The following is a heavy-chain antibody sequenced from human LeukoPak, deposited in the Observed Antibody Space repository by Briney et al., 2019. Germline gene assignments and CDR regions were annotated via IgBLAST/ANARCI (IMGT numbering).Heavy chain of an antibody. CDR2: IYYSGST. CDR1: GGSISSYY. CDR3: ASMKGDYFDY. J-gene: IGHJ4*02. V-gene: IGHV4-59*01. Sequence: SETLSLTCTVSGGSISSYYWSWIRQPPGKGLEWIGYIYYSGSTNYNPSLKSRVTISVDTSKNQFSLKLSSVTAADTAVYYCASMKGDYFDYWGQGTLVTVSS.